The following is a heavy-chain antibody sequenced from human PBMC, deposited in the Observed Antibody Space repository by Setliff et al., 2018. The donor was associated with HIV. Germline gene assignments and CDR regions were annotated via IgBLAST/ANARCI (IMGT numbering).Heavy chain of an antibody. CDR3: ARRPIDFGVVTHHCDY. J-gene: IGHJ4*02. CDR1: GGSIGSGSHY. Sequence: PSETLSLTCTVSGGSIGSGSHYWSWIRQPAGKGLEWIGHIYTTGSTNYNPSLKSRVTISLDTSKNQFSLNLTSSSAADTAVYYCARRPIDFGVVTHHCDYWGQGALVTVS. CDR2: IYTTGST. D-gene: IGHD2-21*02. V-gene: IGHV4-61*09.